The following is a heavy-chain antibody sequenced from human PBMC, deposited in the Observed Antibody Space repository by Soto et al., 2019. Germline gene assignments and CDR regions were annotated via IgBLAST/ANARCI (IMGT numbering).Heavy chain of an antibody. CDR3: AKETAWGAGNKFGYFGMDA. CDR1: GFTYDDYA. V-gene: IGHV3-9*01. Sequence: GGSLRLSCAASGFTYDDYAMHWARQAPGKGLEWVSGISWNSDTIGYADSVKGRFTISIDNAKNSLYLQMNSLRVEDTALYYCAKETAWGAGNKFGYFGMDAWGQGTTVTV. J-gene: IGHJ6*02. CDR2: ISWNSDTI. D-gene: IGHD3-10*01.